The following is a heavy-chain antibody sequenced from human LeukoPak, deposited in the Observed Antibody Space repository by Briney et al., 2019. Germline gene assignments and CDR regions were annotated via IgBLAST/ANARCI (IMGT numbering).Heavy chain of an antibody. V-gene: IGHV3-7*01. J-gene: IGHJ4*02. CDR3: ARDLSGVTGYTYGRGIDY. CDR1: GFTFSSYW. CDR2: IKQDGSEK. Sequence: GGSLRLSCAASGFTFSSYWMSWVRQAPGRGLEWVANIKQDGSEKYYVDSVKGRFTISRDNAKTSLYLQMNSLRAEDTAVYYCARDLSGVTGYTYGRGIDYWGQGTLVTVSS. D-gene: IGHD5-18*01.